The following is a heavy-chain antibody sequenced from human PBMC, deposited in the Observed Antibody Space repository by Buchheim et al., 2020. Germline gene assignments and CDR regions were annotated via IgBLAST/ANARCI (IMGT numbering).Heavy chain of an antibody. D-gene: IGHD3-16*02. V-gene: IGHV3-48*01. J-gene: IGHJ5*02. CDR3: ARQVPLGELSP. Sequence: EVQLVESGGNLVQPGGSLRLSCAASGFTFSTYSMNWVRQAQGKGLEWVSFISANSRSIQYEASVKGRFTISRDNARNSFYLQMNRLRVEDTAVYYCARQVPLGELSPSGPGTL. CDR1: GFTFSTYS. CDR2: ISANSRSI.